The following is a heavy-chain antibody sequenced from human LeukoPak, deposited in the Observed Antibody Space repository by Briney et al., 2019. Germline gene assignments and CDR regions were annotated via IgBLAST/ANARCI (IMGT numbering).Heavy chain of an antibody. Sequence: SETLSLTCAVAGGSTSSGGYSWSWIRQPPGKGLEFIGYIYHSGNTYYIPSLKSRVTISVDRSKNQLSLKLTSVTAADTAVYFCAKMSSSSNWFDPWGQGTLVTVSS. CDR2: IYHSGNT. D-gene: IGHD6-6*01. CDR3: AKMSSSSNWFDP. CDR1: GGSTSSGGYS. J-gene: IGHJ5*02. V-gene: IGHV4-30-2*01.